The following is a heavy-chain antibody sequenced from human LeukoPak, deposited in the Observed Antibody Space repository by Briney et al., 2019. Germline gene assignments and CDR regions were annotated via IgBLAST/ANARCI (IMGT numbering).Heavy chain of an antibody. V-gene: IGHV1-18*01. Sequence: ASVKVSCKASGYTFTSYGISWVRQAPGQGLEWMGWISAYNGNTNYAQKLQGRVTMTTDTSTSTAYMELRSLRSDDTAVYYCARGPITIFGVVIPFDYWGQGTLVIVSS. CDR2: ISAYNGNT. D-gene: IGHD3-3*01. CDR3: ARGPITIFGVVIPFDY. CDR1: GYTFTSYG. J-gene: IGHJ4*02.